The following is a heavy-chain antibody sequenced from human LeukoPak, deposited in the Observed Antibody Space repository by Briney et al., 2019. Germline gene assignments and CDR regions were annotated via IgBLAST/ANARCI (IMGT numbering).Heavy chain of an antibody. CDR2: ISYDGSNK. CDR1: GFTFSSYA. D-gene: IGHD2-8*02. Sequence: PGGSLRLSCAASGFTFSSYAMHWVRQAPGKGLEWVAVISYDGSNKYYADSVKGRFTISRDYSKNTLYLQMNSLRAEDTAVYYCAREEGLVLDHWGQGTLVTVSS. V-gene: IGHV3-30-3*01. CDR3: AREEGLVLDH. J-gene: IGHJ4*02.